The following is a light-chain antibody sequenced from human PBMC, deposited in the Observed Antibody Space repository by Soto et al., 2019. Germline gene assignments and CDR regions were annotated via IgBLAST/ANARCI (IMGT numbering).Light chain of an antibody. V-gene: IGKV3-20*01. Sequence: EIVFTQSPGTLSLSPGERATLSSRASQSVSSSYLAWYQQKPGQAPRLLIYGASSRATGIPDRFSGSGSGTDFTLTISRLEPEDFAVYYCQQYGSSPTWTFGQGTKVDIK. CDR1: QSVSSSY. J-gene: IGKJ1*01. CDR3: QQYGSSPTWT. CDR2: GAS.